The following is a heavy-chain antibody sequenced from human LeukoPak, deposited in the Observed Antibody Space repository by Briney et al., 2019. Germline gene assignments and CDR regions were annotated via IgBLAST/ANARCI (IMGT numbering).Heavy chain of an antibody. CDR3: ARDLLAPTKAHVFDY. D-gene: IGHD2-15*01. Sequence: WGSLRLSCAASGFTFSSYSMNWVSQAPGKGLEWVSSISSSSSYIYYADSVKGRFTISRDNAKNSLYLQMNSLRAEDTAVYYCARDLLAPTKAHVFDYWGQETLVTVSS. CDR1: GFTFSSYS. V-gene: IGHV3-21*01. J-gene: IGHJ4*02. CDR2: ISSSSSYI.